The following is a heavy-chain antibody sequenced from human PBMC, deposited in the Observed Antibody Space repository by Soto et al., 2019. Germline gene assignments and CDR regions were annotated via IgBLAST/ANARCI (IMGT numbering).Heavy chain of an antibody. D-gene: IGHD3-10*01. Sequence: ASVKVSCKASGYTFTSYGISWVRQAPGQGLEWMGWISAYNGNTNYAQKLQGRVTMTTDTSTSTAYMELRSLRSDDTAVYYCARVRSPGYYGSGAPIDYWGQGTLVTVSS. CDR1: GYTFTSYG. V-gene: IGHV1-18*04. J-gene: IGHJ4*02. CDR2: ISAYNGNT. CDR3: ARVRSPGYYGSGAPIDY.